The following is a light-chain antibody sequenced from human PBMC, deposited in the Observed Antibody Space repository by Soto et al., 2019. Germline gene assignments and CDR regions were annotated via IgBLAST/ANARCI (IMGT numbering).Light chain of an antibody. CDR1: QSISSY. Sequence: DIQMTQSPSSLSTSVGDRVTITCRASQSISSYLNWYQQKPGKAPKLLIYAASVLQSGVPSRFSGSGSGTDFTLTISSLQTEDFATYYWQQTYSTPRTFGQGTKLEIK. V-gene: IGKV1-39*01. CDR3: QQTYSTPRT. J-gene: IGKJ2*01. CDR2: AAS.